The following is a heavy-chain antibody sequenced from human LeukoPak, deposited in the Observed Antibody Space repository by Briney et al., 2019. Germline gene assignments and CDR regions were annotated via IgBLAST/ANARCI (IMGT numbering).Heavy chain of an antibody. Sequence: SETLSLTCTVSGGSISSYYWSWIRQPAGKGLQWIGRIYSSGSTNYNPSLKSRVTMSVDTSKNQFSLRLSSVTAADTAVYYCARDLGFWSGPDYWGQGTLVTVTS. CDR1: GGSISSYY. CDR3: ARDLGFWSGPDY. CDR2: IYSSGST. J-gene: IGHJ4*02. V-gene: IGHV4-4*07. D-gene: IGHD3-3*01.